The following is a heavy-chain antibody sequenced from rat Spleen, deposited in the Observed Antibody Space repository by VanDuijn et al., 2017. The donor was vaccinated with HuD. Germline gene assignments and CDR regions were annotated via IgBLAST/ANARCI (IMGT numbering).Heavy chain of an antibody. V-gene: IGHV6-6*01. D-gene: IGHD1-1*01. Sequence: EVQLVESGGGLVQPGRSLKLSCATSGFTFSTAWMYWYRQFPEKRLEWVARIKAKSNNYATDYTESVKGRFTISRDDSKSSIYLQMNSLRSEDTATYYCTRGGYYRYWGQGVMVTVSS. J-gene: IGHJ2*01. CDR3: TRGGYYRY. CDR1: GFTFSTAW. CDR2: IKAKSNNYAT.